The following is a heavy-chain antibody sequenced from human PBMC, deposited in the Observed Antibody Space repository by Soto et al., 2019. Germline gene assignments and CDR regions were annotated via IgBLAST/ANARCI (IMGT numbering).Heavy chain of an antibody. Sequence: GGSLRLSCAASGFTFSSYGMHWVRQAPGKGLEWVAVIWYDGSNKYYADSVKGRFTISRDNSKNTLYLQMNSLRAEDTAVYYCASSYYYDSSGNNWFDPWGQGTLVTVSS. CDR3: ASSYYYDSSGNNWFDP. CDR1: GFTFSSYG. J-gene: IGHJ5*02. V-gene: IGHV3-33*01. CDR2: IWYDGSNK. D-gene: IGHD3-22*01.